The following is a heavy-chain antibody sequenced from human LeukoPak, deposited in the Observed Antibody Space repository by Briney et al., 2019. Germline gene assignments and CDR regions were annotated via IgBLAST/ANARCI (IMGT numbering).Heavy chain of an antibody. CDR1: GFTFSSYW. CDR3: ARDLRITIFGVVDK. Sequence: GGSLRLSCAASGFTFSSYWMSWVRQAPGKGLEWVANIKQDRSEKYYVDSVKGRFTISRDNAKNSLYLQMNSLRAEDTAVYYCARDLRITIFGVVDKWGQGTLVTVSS. J-gene: IGHJ4*02. V-gene: IGHV3-7*01. CDR2: IKQDRSEK. D-gene: IGHD3-3*01.